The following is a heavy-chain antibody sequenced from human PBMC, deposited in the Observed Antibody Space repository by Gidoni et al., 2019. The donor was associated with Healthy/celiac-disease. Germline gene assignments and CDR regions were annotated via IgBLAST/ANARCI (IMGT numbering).Heavy chain of an antibody. CDR1: GYTFTSYD. CDR2: MNPNSGNT. Sequence: QVQLVQSGAEVKKPGASVKVSCKASGYTFTSYDINWVRQATGQGLEWMGWMNPNSGNTGYAQKFQGRVTMTRNTSISTAYMELSSLRSEDTAVYYCARGDIVVVPAAMYWFDPWGQGTLVTVSS. V-gene: IGHV1-8*01. CDR3: ARGDIVVVPAAMYWFDP. D-gene: IGHD2-2*01. J-gene: IGHJ5*02.